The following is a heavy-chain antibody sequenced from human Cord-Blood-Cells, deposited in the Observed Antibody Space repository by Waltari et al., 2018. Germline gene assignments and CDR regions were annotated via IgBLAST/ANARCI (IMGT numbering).Heavy chain of an antibody. CDR1: GFTFSSYA. J-gene: IGHJ3*02. D-gene: IGHD6-19*01. CDR2: ISGSGGST. CDR3: AKGPPKSDSSGWYDAFDI. Sequence: EVQLLESGGGLVQPGGSLRLSCAASGFTFSSYAMSWVRQAPGRGLEWVSAISGSGGSTYYADSVKGRFTISRDNSKNTLYLQMNSLRAEDTAVYYCAKGPPKSDSSGWYDAFDIWGQGTMVTVSS. V-gene: IGHV3-23*01.